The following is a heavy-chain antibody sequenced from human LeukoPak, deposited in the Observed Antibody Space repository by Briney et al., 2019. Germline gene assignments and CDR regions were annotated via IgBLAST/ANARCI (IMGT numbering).Heavy chain of an antibody. CDR1: GFTFSSYA. D-gene: IGHD3-22*01. CDR2: ISYDGSNK. J-gene: IGHJ4*02. V-gene: IGHV3-30*01. Sequence: GGSLRLSCAASGFTFSSYAMHWVRQAPGKGLEWVAVISYDGSNKYYADSVKGRFTISRDNSKNTLYLQMNSLRAEDTAVYYCARDYSYYYDSSGYYFWGQGTLVTVSS. CDR3: ARDYSYYYDSSGYYF.